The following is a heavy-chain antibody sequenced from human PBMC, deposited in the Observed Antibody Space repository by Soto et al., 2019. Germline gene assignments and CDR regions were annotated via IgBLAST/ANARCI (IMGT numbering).Heavy chain of an antibody. D-gene: IGHD2-2*01. Sequence: QMQLVESGGGVVQPGTSLRLSCVGSGFTFSFFDLHWVRQATGKGVEWVSLISYDGRRKFYADSVKGRVTISRDNSKNTVSLQLNSLGVEDTAVYYCARGSEGVNPRRSALDVWGPGTTVTVSS. CDR2: ISYDGRRK. J-gene: IGHJ6*02. CDR3: ARGSEGVNPRRSALDV. V-gene: IGHV3-30*04. CDR1: GFTFSFFD.